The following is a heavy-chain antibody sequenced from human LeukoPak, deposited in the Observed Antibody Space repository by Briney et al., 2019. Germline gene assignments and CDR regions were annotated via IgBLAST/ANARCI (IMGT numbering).Heavy chain of an antibody. Sequence: SGTLSLTCAVSGGSISSSNWWSWVRQPPGKGLEWIGEIYHSGSTNYNPSLKSRVTISVDKSKNQFSLKLSSVTAADTAVYYCARDLPLAYCGGDCYRADAFDIWGQGTMVTVSS. J-gene: IGHJ3*02. V-gene: IGHV4-4*02. D-gene: IGHD2-21*02. CDR3: ARDLPLAYCGGDCYRADAFDI. CDR2: IYHSGST. CDR1: GGSISSSNW.